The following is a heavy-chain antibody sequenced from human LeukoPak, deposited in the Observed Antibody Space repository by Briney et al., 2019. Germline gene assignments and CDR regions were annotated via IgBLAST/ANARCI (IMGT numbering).Heavy chain of an antibody. V-gene: IGHV4-38-2*02. CDR3: ARDVVVAAREDWFDP. CDR2: IYHSGST. J-gene: IGHJ5*02. D-gene: IGHD2-15*01. Sequence: SETLSLTCTVSGYSISSGYYWGWIRQPPGKGLEWIGSIYHSGSTYYNPSFKSRVTISVDTSKNQFSLKLSSVTAADTAVYYCARDVVVAAREDWFDPWGQGTLVTVSS. CDR1: GYSISSGYY.